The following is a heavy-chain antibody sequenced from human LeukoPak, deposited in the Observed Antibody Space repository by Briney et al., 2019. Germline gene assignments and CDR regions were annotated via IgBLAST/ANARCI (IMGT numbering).Heavy chain of an antibody. CDR1: GYSISSGYY. Sequence: SETLSLTCTVSGYSISSGYYWGWIRQPPGKGLEWIGEINHSGSTNYNPPLKSRVTISVDTSKNQFSLKLSSVTAADTAVYYCARSGYSYGFFDYWGQGTLVTVSS. CDR2: INHSGST. D-gene: IGHD5-18*01. V-gene: IGHV4-38-2*02. J-gene: IGHJ4*02. CDR3: ARSGYSYGFFDY.